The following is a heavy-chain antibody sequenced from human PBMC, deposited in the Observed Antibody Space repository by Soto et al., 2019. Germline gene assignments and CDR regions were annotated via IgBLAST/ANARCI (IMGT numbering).Heavy chain of an antibody. D-gene: IGHD2-2*01. CDR2: INNNAVRT. V-gene: IGHV3-23*01. Sequence: EIQVLESGGGLVQPGWSLRLSCKGSGFTFGRFAMAWVRQAPGKGLEWVSTINNNAVRTYYADSVKGRFTISRDNSQNIDYLQMHSLRVEDTAIYHCGKEPDMPGRGLDSWGPGTLVTVSS. J-gene: IGHJ4*02. CDR1: GFTFGRFA. CDR3: GKEPDMPGRGLDS.